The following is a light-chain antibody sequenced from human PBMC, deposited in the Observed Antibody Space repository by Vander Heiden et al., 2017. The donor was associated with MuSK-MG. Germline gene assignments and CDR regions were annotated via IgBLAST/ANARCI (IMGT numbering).Light chain of an antibody. CDR1: QSIARH. Sequence: DIQMTQSPSSLSASVGDSVTITCRASQSIARHLNWYQQKPGKPPTLLIYGASTLQGGVPSRFSGSGSGTDFILGITSLQPEDFATYYCQQSDGIPITFAQGTRLEIK. V-gene: IGKV1-39*01. CDR3: QQSDGIPIT. CDR2: GAS. J-gene: IGKJ5*01.